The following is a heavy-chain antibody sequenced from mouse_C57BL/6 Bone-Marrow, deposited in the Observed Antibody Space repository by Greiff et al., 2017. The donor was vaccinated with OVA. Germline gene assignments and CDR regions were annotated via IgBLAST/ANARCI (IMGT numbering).Heavy chain of an antibody. CDR2: IYPGSGNT. CDR3: ARVDEYYGWFAY. D-gene: IGHD1-1*01. CDR1: GYTFTDYY. Sequence: QVQLKESGAELVRPGASVKLSCKASGYTFTDYYIHWVKQRPGQGLEWIARIYPGSGNTYYHAKFKGKATLTAEKSSSTAYIHLISLTSEDSAVYVSARVDEYYGWFAYWGQGTLVTVSA. J-gene: IGHJ3*01. V-gene: IGHV1-76*01.